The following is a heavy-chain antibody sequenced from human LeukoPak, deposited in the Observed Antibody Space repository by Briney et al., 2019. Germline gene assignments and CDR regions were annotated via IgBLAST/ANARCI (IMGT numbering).Heavy chain of an antibody. J-gene: IGHJ4*02. CDR3: VRGGYYDSSDYYWACMGWYFDY. Sequence: GRSLRLSCAASGFTFSTYDMHWVRQAPGKGLEWAADISYDGSNKYYADSVKGRFTISRDNSQNTLYLQMNSLRAEDTAVYYCVRGGYYDSSDYYWACMGWYFDYWGQGTLVTVSS. CDR2: ISYDGSNK. CDR1: GFTFSTYD. V-gene: IGHV3-30*03. D-gene: IGHD3-22*01.